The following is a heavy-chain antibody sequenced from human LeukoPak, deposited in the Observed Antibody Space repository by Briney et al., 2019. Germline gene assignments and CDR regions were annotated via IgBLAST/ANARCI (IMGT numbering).Heavy chain of an antibody. J-gene: IGHJ4*02. Sequence: SETLSHTCTVSGDSLSSDYWSWIRQPPGKGLDWIGFINNRGTTSYNPSLKSRVTISRDMSKNQFALKLSSVSAADTAVYYCARYRDGDRDISLDIWGQGTLVTVSS. CDR1: GDSLSSDY. V-gene: IGHV4-59*08. CDR2: INNRGTT. D-gene: IGHD4-17*01. CDR3: ARYRDGDRDISLDI.